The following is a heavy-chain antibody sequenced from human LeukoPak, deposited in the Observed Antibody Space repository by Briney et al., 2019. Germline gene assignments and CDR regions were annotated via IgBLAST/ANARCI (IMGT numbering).Heavy chain of an antibody. V-gene: IGHV1-58*01. CDR2: IVVGSGNT. CDR1: GFTFTSSA. Sequence: SVKVSCKASGFTFTSSAVQWVRQARGQRLEWIGWIVVGSGNTNYAQKFQERVTITRDMSTSTAYMELSSLRSEDTAVYYCAAPILCSSTSCYAQNYYYGMDVWGQGTTVTVSS. D-gene: IGHD2-2*01. J-gene: IGHJ6*02. CDR3: AAPILCSSTSCYAQNYYYGMDV.